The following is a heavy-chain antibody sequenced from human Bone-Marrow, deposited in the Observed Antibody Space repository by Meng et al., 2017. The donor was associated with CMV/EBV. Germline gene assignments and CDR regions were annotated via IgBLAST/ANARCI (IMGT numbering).Heavy chain of an antibody. D-gene: IGHD6-6*01. CDR2: IYTGGTT. CDR1: GIAVTGFY. Sequence: GESLKISCVASGIAVTGFYMSWVRQAPGKGLEYVSAIYTGGTTYYADPVKGRFPISRDSFEDTVYLHMNRLRAEDTGVYYCTRDTRLHSSSSGLTFYYGMNVWGLGTTVTVSS. J-gene: IGHJ6*02. CDR3: TRDTRLHSSSSGLTFYYGMNV. V-gene: IGHV3-53*01.